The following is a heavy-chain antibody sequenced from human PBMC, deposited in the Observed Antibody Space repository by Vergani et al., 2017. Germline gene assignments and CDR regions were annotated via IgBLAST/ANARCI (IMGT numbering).Heavy chain of an antibody. CDR3: ARGGGSSWYGRWFDP. CDR1: GGSISSGGYY. Sequence: QVQLQQWGAGLLKPSETLSLTCAVYGGSISSGGYYWSWIRQHPGKGLEWIGYIYYSGSTYYNPSLKSLVTISVDTSKNQFSLKLSSVTAADTAVYYCARGGGSSWYGRWFDPWGQGTLVTVSS. D-gene: IGHD6-13*01. V-gene: IGHV4-31*01. J-gene: IGHJ5*02. CDR2: IYYSGST.